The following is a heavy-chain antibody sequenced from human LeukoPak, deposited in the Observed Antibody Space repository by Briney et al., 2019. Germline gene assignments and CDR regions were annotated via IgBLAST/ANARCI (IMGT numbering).Heavy chain of an antibody. CDR1: GFTFSSYA. Sequence: GGSLRLSCGAYGFTFSSYAMNWVRQAPGKGLEWVSGISGSGGTTYYADSVKGRFTISRDNSKNALYLQMDCLRVEDTAVYYCAKTRPLDSSSWSHGDYWGQGTLVTVSS. D-gene: IGHD6-13*01. CDR2: ISGSGGTT. J-gene: IGHJ4*02. V-gene: IGHV3-23*01. CDR3: AKTRPLDSSSWSHGDY.